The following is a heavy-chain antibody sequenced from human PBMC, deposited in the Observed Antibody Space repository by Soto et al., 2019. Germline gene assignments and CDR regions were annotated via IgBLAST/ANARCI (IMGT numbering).Heavy chain of an antibody. V-gene: IGHV4-59*01. J-gene: IGHJ6*02. D-gene: IGHD4-17*01. Sequence: PSETLSLTCTVSGGSISSYYWSWIRQPPGKGLEWIGYIYYSGSTNYNPSLKSRVTISVDTSKNQFSLKLSSVTAADTAVYYCAKDRPPRGTTVTRYYYYGMDVWGQGTTVTVAS. CDR3: AKDRPPRGTTVTRYYYYGMDV. CDR1: GGSISSYY. CDR2: IYYSGST.